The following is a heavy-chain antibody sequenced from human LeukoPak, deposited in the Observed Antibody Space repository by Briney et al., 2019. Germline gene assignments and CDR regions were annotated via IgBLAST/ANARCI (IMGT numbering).Heavy chain of an antibody. CDR2: IIPIFGTA. CDR3: ARGASYYYYYMDV. J-gene: IGHJ6*03. CDR1: GGTFSSHA. V-gene: IGHV1-69*01. Sequence: ASVKVSCKASGGTFSSHAISWVRQAPGQGLEWMGGIIPIFGTANYAQKFQGRVTITADESTSTAYMELSSLRSEDTAVYYCARGASYYYYYMDVWGKGTTVTVSS. D-gene: IGHD4/OR15-4a*01.